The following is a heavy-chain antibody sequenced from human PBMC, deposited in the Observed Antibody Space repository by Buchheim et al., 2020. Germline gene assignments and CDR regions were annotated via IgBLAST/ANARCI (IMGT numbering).Heavy chain of an antibody. Sequence: QVQLVESGGGVVQPGRSLRLSCAASGFTFSSYGMHWVRQAPGKGLEWVAVISYDGSNKYYADSVKGRFTISRDNSKTTLYLQMNSLRAEDTAVYYCAKDRREWGSYFDYWGQGTL. CDR3: AKDRREWGSYFDY. D-gene: IGHD3-16*01. CDR2: ISYDGSNK. CDR1: GFTFSSYG. V-gene: IGHV3-30*18. J-gene: IGHJ4*02.